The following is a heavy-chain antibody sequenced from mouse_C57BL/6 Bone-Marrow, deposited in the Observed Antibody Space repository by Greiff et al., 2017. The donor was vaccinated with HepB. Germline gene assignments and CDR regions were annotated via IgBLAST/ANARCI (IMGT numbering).Heavy chain of an antibody. CDR1: GYSFTSYY. CDR2: IYPGSGNT. V-gene: IGHV1-66*01. D-gene: IGHD2-12*01. Sequence: QVQLKESGPELVKPGASVKISCKASGYSFTSYYIHWVKQRPGQGLEWIGWIYPGSGNTKYNEKFKGKATLTADTSSSTAYMQLSSLTSEDSAVYYCASPILTWFAYWGQGTLVTVSA. CDR3: ASPILTWFAY. J-gene: IGHJ3*01.